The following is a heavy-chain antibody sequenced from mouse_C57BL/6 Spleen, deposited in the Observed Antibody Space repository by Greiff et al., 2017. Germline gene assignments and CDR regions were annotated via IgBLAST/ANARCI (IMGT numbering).Heavy chain of an antibody. Sequence: QVQLQQSGAELVKPGASVKISCKASGFAFSSYWMNWVKQRPGKGLEWIGQIYPGDGETNYHGKFKGKVTLTADKAPSTAYMQLSSLTSEDTAVYFCARGGVTTGFAYWGQGTLVTVSA. J-gene: IGHJ3*01. CDR2: IYPGDGET. CDR3: ARGGVTTGFAY. CDR1: GFAFSSYW. V-gene: IGHV1-80*01. D-gene: IGHD2-2*01.